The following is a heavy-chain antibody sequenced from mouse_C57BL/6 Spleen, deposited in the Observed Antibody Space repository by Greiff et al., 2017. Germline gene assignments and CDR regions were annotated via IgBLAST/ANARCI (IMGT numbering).Heavy chain of an antibody. CDR1: GYTFTNYW. Sequence: VQLQQSGAELVKPGASVKLSCKASGYTFTNYWMQWVKQRPGQGLEWIGEIYPSDSYTNYNQKFKGKATLTVDTSSSTAYMQLSSLTSEDSAVYYCGRPDRAYWGQGTLVTVSA. J-gene: IGHJ3*01. CDR3: GRPDRAY. CDR2: IYPSDSYT. V-gene: IGHV1-50*01.